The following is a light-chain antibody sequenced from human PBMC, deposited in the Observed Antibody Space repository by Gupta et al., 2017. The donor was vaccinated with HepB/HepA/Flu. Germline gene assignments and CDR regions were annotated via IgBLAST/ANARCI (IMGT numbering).Light chain of an antibody. CDR3: QQSDSTPYT. Sequence: TPSPSSLPASVGDRVTITCRASQSISSYLNWYQQKPGRAPKLLIYAASSLQSGVPSRFSGSGSGTDFTLTISRLQPEDFATYYCQQSDSTPYTFGQGTKVEIK. V-gene: IGKV1-39*01. CDR2: AAS. CDR1: QSISSY. J-gene: IGKJ2*01.